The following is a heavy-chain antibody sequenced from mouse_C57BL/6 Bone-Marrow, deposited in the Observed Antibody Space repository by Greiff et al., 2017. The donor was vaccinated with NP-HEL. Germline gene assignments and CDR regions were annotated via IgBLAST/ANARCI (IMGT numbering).Heavy chain of an antibody. D-gene: IGHD2-1*01. V-gene: IGHV1-80*01. CDR1: GYAFSSYW. J-gene: IGHJ2*01. Sequence: QVHVKQSGAELVKPGASVKISCKASGYAFSSYWMNWVKQRPGKGLEWIGQIYPGDGDTNYNGKFKGKATLTADKSSSTAYMQLSSLTSEDSAVYFCARRGLYGNSLDYWGQGTTLTVSS. CDR3: ARRGLYGNSLDY. CDR2: IYPGDGDT.